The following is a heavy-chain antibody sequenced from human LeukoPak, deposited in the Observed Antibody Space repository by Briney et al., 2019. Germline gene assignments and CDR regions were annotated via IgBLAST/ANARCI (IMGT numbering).Heavy chain of an antibody. Sequence: GGSLRLSCAASGFTFSSYAMSWVRQAPGKGLEWVANIKHDGSETYYVDSVKGRFTISRDNAKNSLYLQMNSLRAEDTAVYYCARWSSSIEVSGYDYWGQGTLVTVSS. CDR3: ARWSSSIEVSGYDY. CDR2: IKHDGSET. D-gene: IGHD6-13*01. V-gene: IGHV3-7*01. CDR1: GFTFSSYA. J-gene: IGHJ4*02.